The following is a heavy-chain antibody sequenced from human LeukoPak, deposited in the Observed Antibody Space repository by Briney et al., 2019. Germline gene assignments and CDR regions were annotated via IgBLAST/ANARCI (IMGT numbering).Heavy chain of an antibody. V-gene: IGHV3-30-3*01. D-gene: IGHD1-26*01. CDR3: ARGSGSYYRLDY. J-gene: IGHJ4*02. Sequence: GGSLRLSCAGSGFSFSYYVMHWVRQAPGKGLEWVAVISYDGSNKYYADSVKGRFTISRDNSKNTLYLQMNSLRAEDTAVYYCARGSGSYYRLDYWGQGTLVTVSS. CDR2: ISYDGSNK. CDR1: GFSFSYYV.